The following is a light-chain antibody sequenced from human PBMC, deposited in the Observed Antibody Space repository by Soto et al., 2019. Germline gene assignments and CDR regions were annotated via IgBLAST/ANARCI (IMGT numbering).Light chain of an antibody. CDR3: SSYAGSNNRGV. V-gene: IGLV2-8*01. Sequence: QSALTQPPSASGSPGQSVTISCTGTSTDFGGYNYISWYQHHPGKGPKLIIYEVSERPSGVPDRFSGSKSGNTASLTVSGLQAEDEADYYCSSYAGSNNRGVFGSGTKVTVL. CDR1: STDFGGYNY. CDR2: EVS. J-gene: IGLJ1*01.